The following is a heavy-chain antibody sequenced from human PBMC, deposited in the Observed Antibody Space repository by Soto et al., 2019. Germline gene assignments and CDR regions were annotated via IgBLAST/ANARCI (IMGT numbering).Heavy chain of an antibody. J-gene: IGHJ5*02. V-gene: IGHV1-2*02. CDR2: VKAISGDT. Sequence: QIQLVQSGAEVKKPGASVKVSCTASGYTFTGYYLHWVRQAPGQGLEWMGWVKAISGDTNYAQKFQDRVTMTRDRSITTVDMELRRLRSADTAVYYCAREEGFRITMDRGRWFDPWGQGTLVTVSS. CDR1: GYTFTGYY. CDR3: AREEGFRITMDRGRWFDP. D-gene: IGHD3-10*01.